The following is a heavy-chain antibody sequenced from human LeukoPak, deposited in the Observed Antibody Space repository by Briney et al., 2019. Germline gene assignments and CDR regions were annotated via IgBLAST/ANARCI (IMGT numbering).Heavy chain of an antibody. Sequence: SETLSLTCTVSGGSISSYYWSWIRQPPGKGLEWIGYIYYSGSTNYSPSLKSRVTISVDTSKNQFSLKLSSVTAADTAVYYCARVPVGRYYYGSGSFSGAFDYWGQGTLVTVSS. CDR1: GGSISSYY. V-gene: IGHV4-59*01. CDR3: ARVPVGRYYYGSGSFSGAFDY. CDR2: IYYSGST. J-gene: IGHJ4*02. D-gene: IGHD3-10*01.